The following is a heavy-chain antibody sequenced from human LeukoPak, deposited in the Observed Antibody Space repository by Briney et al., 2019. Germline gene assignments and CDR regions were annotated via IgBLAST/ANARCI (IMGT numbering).Heavy chain of an antibody. CDR3: ARGRYYGMDV. J-gene: IGHJ6*02. Sequence: GGSLRLSCAAYEFTFTSYWMHWDRQAPGKGLVWVSRVNSDGSSTTYADSVKGRFTISRDNAKNTLYLQMNSLRAEDTAVYYCARGRYYGMDVWGQGTTVTVSS. CDR1: EFTFTSYW. CDR2: VNSDGSST. V-gene: IGHV3-74*01.